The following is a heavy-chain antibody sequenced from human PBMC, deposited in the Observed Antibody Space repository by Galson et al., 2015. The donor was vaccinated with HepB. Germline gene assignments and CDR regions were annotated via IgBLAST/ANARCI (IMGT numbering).Heavy chain of an antibody. Sequence: SLRLSCAASGFTFTRSWMYWVRQLPGKGLVWVSRINGDGSSRSYADSVKGRFTISRDNAENTLYLQMNSLRPEDTAIYYCARGHLYERTGFSYYGLDAWGPGTTVTVSS. CDR1: GFTFTRSW. CDR3: ARGHLYERTGFSYYGLDA. CDR2: INGDGSSR. J-gene: IGHJ6*02. V-gene: IGHV3-74*01. D-gene: IGHD3-22*01.